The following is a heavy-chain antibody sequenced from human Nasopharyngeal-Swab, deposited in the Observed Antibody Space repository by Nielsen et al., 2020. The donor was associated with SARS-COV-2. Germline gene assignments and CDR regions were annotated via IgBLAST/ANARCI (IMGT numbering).Heavy chain of an antibody. D-gene: IGHD1-7*01. Sequence: GESLNISCAASGFTFSTYWVHWVRQAPGKGLVWVSRINGDGSSTSYADSLKGRFTISRDNAKNTLYLQMNSLRVEDTAVYYCTGAGNYRHDYWGQGTLVTVSS. CDR2: INGDGSST. J-gene: IGHJ4*02. CDR1: GFTFSTYW. CDR3: TGAGNYRHDY. V-gene: IGHV3-74*01.